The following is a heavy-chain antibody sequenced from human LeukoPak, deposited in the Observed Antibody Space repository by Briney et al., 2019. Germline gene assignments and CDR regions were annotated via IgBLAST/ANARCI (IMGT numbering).Heavy chain of an antibody. J-gene: IGHJ6*03. D-gene: IGHD6-19*01. CDR2: ISAYNGNT. CDR1: GYTFTSYG. CDR3: ARVFPSSGWFNYYYYYYMDV. Sequence: GASVKVSCKASGYTFTSYGISWVRQAPGQGLEWMGWISAYNGNTNYAQKLQGRVTMTTDTSTSTAYMELGSLRSDDTAVYYCARVFPSSGWFNYYYYYYMDVWGKGTTVTVSS. V-gene: IGHV1-18*01.